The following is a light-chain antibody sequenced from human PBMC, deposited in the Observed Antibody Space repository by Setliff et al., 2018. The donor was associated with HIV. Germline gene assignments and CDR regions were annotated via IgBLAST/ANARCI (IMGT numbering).Light chain of an antibody. Sequence: QSVLTQPASVSGSPGQSITISCTGTSSDVGRYNFVSWYQQHPGKVPKLLISDVSNRPSGVSDRFSGSKSGNTASLTISGLRTEGEADYYCNSFTNTSGRVFGTGTKVTVL. V-gene: IGLV2-14*03. J-gene: IGLJ1*01. CDR2: DVS. CDR3: NSFTNTSGRV. CDR1: SSDVGRYNF.